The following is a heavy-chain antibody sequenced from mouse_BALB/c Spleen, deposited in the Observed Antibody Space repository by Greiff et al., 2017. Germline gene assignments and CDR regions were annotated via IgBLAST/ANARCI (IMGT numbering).Heavy chain of an antibody. CDR3: ARDRRFAY. Sequence: QVQLKESGPGLVAPSQSLSITCTVSGFSLTSYGVHWVRQPPGKGLEWLGVIWAGGSTNYNSALMSRLSISKDNSKSQVFLKMNSLQTDDTAMYYCARDRRFAYWGQGTLVTVSA. V-gene: IGHV2-9*02. CDR1: GFSLTSYG. J-gene: IGHJ3*01. CDR2: IWAGGST.